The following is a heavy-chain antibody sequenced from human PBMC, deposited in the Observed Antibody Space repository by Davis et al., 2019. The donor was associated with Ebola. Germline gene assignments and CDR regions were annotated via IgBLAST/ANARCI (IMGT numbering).Heavy chain of an antibody. D-gene: IGHD2-21*01. CDR2: ISSDFTTI. CDR1: GFTFSDYW. CDR3: AREVPHCGGDCLDY. Sequence: GESLKISCAASGFTFSDYWMNWVRQAPGKGLEWISYISSDFTTIYYTDSVKGRFTVSRDNPKNSMFLQMNSLRAEDTAVYYCAREVPHCGGDCLDYWGQGTLVTVSS. J-gene: IGHJ4*02. V-gene: IGHV3-48*04.